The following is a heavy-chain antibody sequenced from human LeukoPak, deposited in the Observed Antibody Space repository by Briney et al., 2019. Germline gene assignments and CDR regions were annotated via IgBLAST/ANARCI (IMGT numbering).Heavy chain of an antibody. D-gene: IGHD5-18*01. J-gene: IGHJ5*02. Sequence: SETLSLTCTVSGGSINNYYWSWIRQPPGKGLEWIGYIYYSGTTNYNPSLKSRVTISVDTSKNQFSLKLSSVTAADTAVYYCASRYSYGPYNWFDPWGQGTLVTVSS. CDR3: ASRYSYGPYNWFDP. CDR1: GGSINNYY. CDR2: IYYSGTT. V-gene: IGHV4-59*12.